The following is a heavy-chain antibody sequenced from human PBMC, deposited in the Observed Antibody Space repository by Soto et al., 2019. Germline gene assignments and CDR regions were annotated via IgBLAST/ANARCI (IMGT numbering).Heavy chain of an antibody. CDR3: AREAARKFDY. CDR2: AYHSGYT. Sequence: QVQLQESGPGLVKPSGTLSLTCAVSSGSISSSNWWSWVRQPPGKGLEWIGEAYHSGYTNYNPSLESRVTISVDKSKYQFSLNLSSVTSADTAVYYCAREAARKFDYWGQGILVTVSS. J-gene: IGHJ4*02. V-gene: IGHV4-4*02. CDR1: SGSISSSNW.